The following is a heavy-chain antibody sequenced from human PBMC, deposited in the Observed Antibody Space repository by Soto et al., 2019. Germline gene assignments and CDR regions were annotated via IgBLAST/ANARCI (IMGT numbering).Heavy chain of an antibody. CDR1: GFTFSSYA. Sequence: GGSLRLSCAASGFTFSSYAMHWVRQAPGKGLEWVAVISYDGSNKYYADSVKGRFTISRDNSKNTLYLQMNSLRAEDTAVYYCARDLVAYSSSSRLDYWGQGTLVTVSS. J-gene: IGHJ4*02. D-gene: IGHD6-6*01. CDR3: ARDLVAYSSSSRLDY. V-gene: IGHV3-30-3*01. CDR2: ISYDGSNK.